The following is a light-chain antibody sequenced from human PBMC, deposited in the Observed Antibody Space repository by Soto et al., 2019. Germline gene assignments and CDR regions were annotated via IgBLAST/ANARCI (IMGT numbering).Light chain of an antibody. J-gene: IGKJ1*01. CDR1: QSVDSN. Sequence: IVMTQSPGTLSVSPGERATLSCRASQSVDSNLAWYQHKPGQAPRLLIYGASTRATGIPARFSGSGSGTEFTLTISSLQSEDFAVYYCQQYNNWPPWTFGQGTKVEIK. CDR3: QQYNNWPPWT. CDR2: GAS. V-gene: IGKV3-15*01.